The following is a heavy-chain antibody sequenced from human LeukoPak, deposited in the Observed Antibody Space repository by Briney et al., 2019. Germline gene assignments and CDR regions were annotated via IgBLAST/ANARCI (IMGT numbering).Heavy chain of an antibody. CDR1: GFTVSSNY. D-gene: IGHD6-19*01. CDR3: ARESRIAVAGSYYFDY. V-gene: IGHV3-53*01. CDR2: IYSGGST. J-gene: IGHJ4*02. Sequence: GGSLRLSCAASGFTVSSNYMSWVRQAPGKGLEWVSVIYSGGSTYYADSVKGRFTISGDNSKNTLYLQMNSLRAEDTAVYYCARESRIAVAGSYYFDYWGQGTLVTVSS.